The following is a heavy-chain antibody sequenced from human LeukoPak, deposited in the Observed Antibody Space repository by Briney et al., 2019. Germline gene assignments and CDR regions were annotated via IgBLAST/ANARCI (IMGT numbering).Heavy chain of an antibody. CDR2: IYTSGST. D-gene: IGHD4-17*01. CDR3: ARGGGYGDRYYFDY. CDR1: GGSISSYY. Sequence: PSETLSLTCTVSGGSISSYYWSWIRQPAGKGLEWIGRIYTSGSTNYNPSLKSRVTMSVDTSKNQFSLKLSSVTAADTAVYYCARGGGYGDRYYFDYWGQGTLVTVSS. V-gene: IGHV4-4*07. J-gene: IGHJ4*02.